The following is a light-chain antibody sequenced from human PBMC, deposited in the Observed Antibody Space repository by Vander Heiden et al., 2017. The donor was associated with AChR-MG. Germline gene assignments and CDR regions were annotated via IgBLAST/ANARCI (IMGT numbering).Light chain of an antibody. V-gene: IGKV3-11*01. CDR2: DAS. CDR1: QSVSSY. J-gene: IGKJ2*01. Sequence: EIVLTQSPATLSLSPGERATLSCRASQSVSSYLAWYQQKPGQAPRLLIYDASNRATGIQARFSGSGYGTDFTLTISSREPEDFAVYYCQQRSNGPPMDTFGQGTKLEIK. CDR3: QQRSNGPPMDT.